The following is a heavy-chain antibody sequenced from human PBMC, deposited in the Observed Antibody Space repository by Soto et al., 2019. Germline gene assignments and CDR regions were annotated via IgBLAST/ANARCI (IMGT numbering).Heavy chain of an antibody. CDR3: TLSYHDGSESYYFQY. V-gene: IGHV3-15*07. Sequence: EVQLVESGGGLVKPGGSLILSCAASGFSFRNAWMNWVRQAPGRGLEWVGRIKSKADGGTTDYAAPVKDRFTISRDDSKNTLYLQMNSLKIEDTAVYYSTLSYHDGSESYYFQYWGQGTLVTVSS. CDR2: IKSKADGGTT. D-gene: IGHD3-10*01. J-gene: IGHJ1*01. CDR1: GFSFRNAW.